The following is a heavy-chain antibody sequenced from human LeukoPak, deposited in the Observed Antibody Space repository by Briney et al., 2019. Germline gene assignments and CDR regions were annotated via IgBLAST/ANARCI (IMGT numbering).Heavy chain of an antibody. V-gene: IGHV3-48*03. D-gene: IGHD6-13*01. CDR2: ISSSGSTI. CDR3: ARDKSSSWYEHAFDI. J-gene: IGHJ3*02. CDR1: GFTFSSYE. Sequence: GGSLRLSCAASGFTFSSYEMTWVRQAPGKGLEWVSYISSSGSTIYYADSVKGRFTISRDNAKNSLYLQMNSLRAEDTAVYYCARDKSSSWYEHAFDIWGQGTMVTVSS.